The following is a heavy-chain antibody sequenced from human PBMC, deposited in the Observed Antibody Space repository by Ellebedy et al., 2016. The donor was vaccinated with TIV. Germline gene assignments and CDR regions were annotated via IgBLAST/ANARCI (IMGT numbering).Heavy chain of an antibody. CDR2: INPTTGNS. D-gene: IGHD3-22*01. Sequence: ASVKVSCKASGYTFTSYYFYWVRQAPGQGLEWMGIINPTTGNSNYAQKFQGRVTMTRDTSTSTVYMELSSLRPEDTAVYYCARGDNYYYDSSGYYYTYWGQGTLVTVSS. J-gene: IGHJ4*02. V-gene: IGHV1-46*01. CDR1: GYTFTSYY. CDR3: ARGDNYYYDSSGYYYTY.